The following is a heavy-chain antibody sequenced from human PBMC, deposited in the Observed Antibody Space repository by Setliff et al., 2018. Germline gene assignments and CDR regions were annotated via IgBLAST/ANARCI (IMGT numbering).Heavy chain of an antibody. CDR3: AHIAGGGNSPRHDY. D-gene: IGHD2-21*01. J-gene: IGHJ4*02. CDR2: IYWSDEK. V-gene: IGHV2-5*01. Sequence: SGPTLVNPTQTLTLTCTFSGFSLSTSLVGVGWIRQPPGKALEWLALIYWSDEKRYSPSLKSRLTIPKDTSKNQVVLTMTNMDPVDTATYYCAHIAGGGNSPRHDYWGQGTLVTVSS. CDR1: GFSLSTSLVG.